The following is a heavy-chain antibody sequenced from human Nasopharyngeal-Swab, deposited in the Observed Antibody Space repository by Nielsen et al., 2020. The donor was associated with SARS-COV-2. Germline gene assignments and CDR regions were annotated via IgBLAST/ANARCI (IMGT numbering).Heavy chain of an antibody. CDR3: ALAVYDYIDY. Sequence: GESLKNSCAASGFTFSSYGMHWVRQAPGKGLEWVAVISYDGSNKYYADSVKGRFTISRDNSKNTLYLQMNSLRAEDTAVYYCALAVYDYIDYWGQGTLVTVSS. V-gene: IGHV3-30*03. J-gene: IGHJ4*02. CDR1: GFTFSSYG. D-gene: IGHD5/OR15-5a*01. CDR2: ISYDGSNK.